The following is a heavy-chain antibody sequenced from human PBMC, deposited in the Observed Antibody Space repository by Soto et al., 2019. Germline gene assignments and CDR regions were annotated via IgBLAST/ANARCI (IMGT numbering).Heavy chain of an antibody. V-gene: IGHV3-74*01. D-gene: IGHD2-15*01. Sequence: EVQLVESGGGLVQPGGSLRLSCAASGFTFSSYWMHWVRQAPGKGLVWVSRINSDGSSTSYADSVKGRFTISRDNAKNTLYLQMNSLRAEDTAVYYYARAPSYCSGGSCYSGGMDVWGQGTTVTVSS. CDR1: GFTFSSYW. J-gene: IGHJ6*02. CDR2: INSDGSST. CDR3: ARAPSYCSGGSCYSGGMDV.